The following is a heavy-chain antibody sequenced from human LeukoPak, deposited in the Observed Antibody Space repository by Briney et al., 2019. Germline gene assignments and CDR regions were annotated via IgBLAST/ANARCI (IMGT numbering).Heavy chain of an antibody. CDR2: IKSKTDGGTT. J-gene: IGHJ4*02. CDR3: TTGAMTTVNPFDY. D-gene: IGHD4-17*01. CDR1: GFTFSNAW. V-gene: IGHV3-15*01. Sequence: GGSLRLSCAASGFTFSNAWMSWVRQAPGKGLEWVGRIKSKTDGGTTDCAAPVKGRFTISRDDSKNTLYLQMNSLKTEDTAVYYCTTGAMTTVNPFDYWGQGTLVTVSS.